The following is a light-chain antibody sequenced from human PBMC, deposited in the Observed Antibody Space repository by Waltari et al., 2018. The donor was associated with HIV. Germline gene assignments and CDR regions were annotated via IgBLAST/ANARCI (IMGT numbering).Light chain of an antibody. CDR1: SPNIWTDY. Sequence: QTVLTQPPSVSPAPGQKVALSCSVSSPNIWTDYVSWYQHVPESAPKLLIYDNDKRPSGTPDRFSGSKSGTSATLDITGLQTGDGADYYCGTWDRSLGGGVFGGGTKLTVL. V-gene: IGLV1-51*01. J-gene: IGLJ3*02. CDR3: GTWDRSLGGGV. CDR2: DND.